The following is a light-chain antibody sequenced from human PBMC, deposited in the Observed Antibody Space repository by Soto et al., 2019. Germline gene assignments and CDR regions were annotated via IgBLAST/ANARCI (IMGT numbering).Light chain of an antibody. Sequence: DIQMTQSPSTLSASVGDRVTITCRASQSISSWLAWYQQKPGKAPKLLIYKASSLESGVPSRFSGSGFGTEVTLTISSLPPDDFATYYCQQYNSYWTFGQGTKGEIK. CDR3: QQYNSYWT. CDR2: KAS. V-gene: IGKV1-5*03. J-gene: IGKJ1*01. CDR1: QSISSW.